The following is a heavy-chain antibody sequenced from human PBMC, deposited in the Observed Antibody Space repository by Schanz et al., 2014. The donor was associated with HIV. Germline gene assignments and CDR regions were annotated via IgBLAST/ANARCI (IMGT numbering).Heavy chain of an antibody. Sequence: QVQLVQSGAEVEKPGASAQVSCKASGYSFTGYYIHWVRQAPGQGLEWMGWINPSNGKTYYAQKFRGRVTMTRDTSINTASMEVSRLMSDDTAVYYCARNQYQLLPFDYWGQGTLVTVSS. V-gene: IGHV1-2*02. D-gene: IGHD2-2*01. CDR1: GYSFTGYY. CDR2: INPSNGKT. J-gene: IGHJ4*02. CDR3: ARNQYQLLPFDY.